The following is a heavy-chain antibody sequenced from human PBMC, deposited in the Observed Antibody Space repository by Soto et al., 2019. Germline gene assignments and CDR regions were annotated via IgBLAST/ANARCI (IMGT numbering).Heavy chain of an antibody. D-gene: IGHD3-10*01. CDR3: ETYFMVPVRAFDL. J-gene: IGHJ4*02. Sequence: SETLSLTCTVSGAAIDSHYWSWIRHPPGKGLEWIGQVFYSGSTNYNPSLKSRVTISINTSTKQFSLKLTSVSAADTAVYYCETYFMVPVRAFDLWGQATVVAGSS. CDR1: GAAIDSHY. V-gene: IGHV4-59*11. CDR2: VFYSGST.